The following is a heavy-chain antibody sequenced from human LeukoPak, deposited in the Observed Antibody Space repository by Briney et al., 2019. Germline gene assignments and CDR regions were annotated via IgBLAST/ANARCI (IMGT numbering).Heavy chain of an antibody. CDR2: IYNSGST. J-gene: IGHJ3*02. V-gene: IGHV4-38-2*02. CDR1: GYSISSGYY. D-gene: IGHD3-22*01. Sequence: SETLSLTCTVSGYSISSGYYWGWIRQAPGKGLEWIGSIYNSGSTYYNPSLKSRVTISVDMSKNQFSLKMSSVTAADTAVYYCARVSASDHDSRSADAFDIWGQVTMVTVSS. CDR3: ARVSASDHDSRSADAFDI.